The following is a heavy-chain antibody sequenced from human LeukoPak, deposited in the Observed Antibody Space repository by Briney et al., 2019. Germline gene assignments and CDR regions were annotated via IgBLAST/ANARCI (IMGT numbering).Heavy chain of an antibody. CDR1: GYSFTSYW. V-gene: IGHV5-51*01. Sequence: GESLKISCKGSGYSFTSYWIGWVRQMPGKGLEWMGIIYPGDSDTRYSPSFQGQVTISADKSISTAYLQWSSLKASDTAMYYCAGVSRSLYNWFDPWGQGTLVTVSS. D-gene: IGHD1-1*01. J-gene: IGHJ5*02. CDR2: IYPGDSDT. CDR3: AGVSRSLYNWFDP.